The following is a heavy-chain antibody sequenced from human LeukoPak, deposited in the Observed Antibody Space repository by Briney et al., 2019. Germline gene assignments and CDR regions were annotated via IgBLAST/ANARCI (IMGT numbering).Heavy chain of an antibody. CDR1: GGSISNNY. D-gene: IGHD1-14*01. V-gene: IGHV4-4*07. CDR2: IYNSGT. Sequence: PSETLSLTCTVSGGSISNNYWGWIRQPAGKGLEWIGRIYNSGTTSNPSLKSRVTMSVDMSKNQFSLKLGSVTAADTAVHYCARDLNLWGQGTTVTVSS. CDR3: ARDLNL. J-gene: IGHJ6*02.